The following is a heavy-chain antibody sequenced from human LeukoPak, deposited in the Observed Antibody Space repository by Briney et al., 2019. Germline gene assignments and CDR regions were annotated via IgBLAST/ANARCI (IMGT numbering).Heavy chain of an antibody. J-gene: IGHJ4*02. Sequence: SETLSLTCTVSGDSISSYYWSWIRQPPGKGLEWIVSIYYSGSTNYNPSLKSRVTISVDTSTNQFSLKLSSVTAADTAVYYCVRHKGDGYKSWGQGTLVTVSS. CDR2: IYYSGST. CDR3: VRHKGDGYKS. V-gene: IGHV4-59*08. D-gene: IGHD5-24*01. CDR1: GDSISSYY.